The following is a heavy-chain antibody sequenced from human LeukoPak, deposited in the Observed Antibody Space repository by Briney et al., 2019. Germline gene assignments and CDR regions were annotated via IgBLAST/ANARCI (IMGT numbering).Heavy chain of an antibody. Sequence: GGSLRLSCAASGFTFSSYSMNGVRQAPGKGLEWVSSISSSSSYIYYADSVSGRFTISRDNAKNSLYLQMNSLRAEDTAVYYCANLVVAAGFDYWGQGTLVTVSS. CDR2: ISSSSSYI. D-gene: IGHD2-15*01. CDR3: ANLVVAAGFDY. J-gene: IGHJ4*02. V-gene: IGHV3-21*01. CDR1: GFTFSSYS.